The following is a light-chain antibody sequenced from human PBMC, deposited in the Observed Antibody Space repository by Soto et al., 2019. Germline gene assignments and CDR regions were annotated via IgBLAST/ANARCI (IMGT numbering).Light chain of an antibody. Sequence: EIVLTQSPGTLSLSPGERATLSCRASQIVSSSYLAWYQQKPGQAPRLVISGASSRATGIPDRFSGSGSGTDFTLTISRLEAEDFAVYYCQQYGTSPYTFGQGTNLEIK. CDR1: QIVSSSY. V-gene: IGKV3-20*01. J-gene: IGKJ2*01. CDR2: GAS. CDR3: QQYGTSPYT.